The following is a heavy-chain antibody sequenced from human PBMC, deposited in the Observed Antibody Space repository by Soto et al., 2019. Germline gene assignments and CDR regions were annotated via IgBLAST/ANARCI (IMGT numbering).Heavy chain of an antibody. Sequence: EVQLVESGGGLVQPGRSLRLSCAASGFTFDDYAMHWVRQAPGKGLEWVSGISWNSGSIGYADSVKGRFTISRDNAKNSLYLQKNILRAEDTAVYYCAKDRAYCRSTSCYGGWFDPWGQGTLVTVSS. CDR3: AKDRAYCRSTSCYGGWFDP. CDR2: ISWNSGSI. D-gene: IGHD2-2*01. CDR1: GFTFDDYA. J-gene: IGHJ5*02. V-gene: IGHV3-9*01.